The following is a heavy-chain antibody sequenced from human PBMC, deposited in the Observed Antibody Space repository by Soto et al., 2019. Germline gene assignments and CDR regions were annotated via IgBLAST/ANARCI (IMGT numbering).Heavy chain of an antibody. CDR1: GFTFSSFA. CDR3: AGPGYSSQDY. V-gene: IGHV3-23*01. J-gene: IGHJ4*02. D-gene: IGHD5-18*01. Sequence: GSLLLACAASGFTFSSFALSWVRQAPGKGLEWVSAISGSGDGTDYAASVKGRFTISRDNSKNTLYLQMNSLRAEDTDVYYCAGPGYSSQDYWGQGALVTVYS. CDR2: ISGSGDGT.